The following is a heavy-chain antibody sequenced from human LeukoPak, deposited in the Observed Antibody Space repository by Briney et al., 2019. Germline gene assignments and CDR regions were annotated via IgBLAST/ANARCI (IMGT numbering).Heavy chain of an antibody. Sequence: GGSLRLSCTASGFNFSNYWMNWVRQPPGKGLEWVANLKQDGSDKNFLASVKGRFIVFRDNAKNSFYLQMNSLRVEDTAVYYCARDLSGFLDYWGQGTLVTVSS. V-gene: IGHV3-7*01. CDR1: GFNFSNYW. CDR3: ARDLSGFLDY. J-gene: IGHJ4*02. CDR2: LKQDGSDK. D-gene: IGHD2/OR15-2a*01.